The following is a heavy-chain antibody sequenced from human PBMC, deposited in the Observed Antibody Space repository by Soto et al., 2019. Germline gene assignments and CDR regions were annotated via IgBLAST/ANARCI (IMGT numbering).Heavy chain of an antibody. CDR3: TTGGATIFFDP. CDR1: GFTFKNAW. D-gene: IGHD3-10*02. Sequence: QLMESWGCLVKPGGSIRLSCAASGFTFKNAWMSWASQAPGKGMEWVGRIKTKEDAGITDYDETVKGRFTISRDDSKNTRYLQMNSVKNEYTALYFCTTGGATIFFDPRGQGTLVTVSS. CDR2: IKTKEDAGIT. J-gene: IGHJ5*02. V-gene: IGHV3-15*01.